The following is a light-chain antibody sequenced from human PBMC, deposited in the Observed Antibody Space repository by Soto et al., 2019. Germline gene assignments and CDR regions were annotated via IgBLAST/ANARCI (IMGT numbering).Light chain of an antibody. CDR1: QSITTW. V-gene: IGKV1-5*03. CDR3: QRYNDYQYV. Sequence: DIQMTQSPSTLSASLGDRVTITCRASQSITTWLAWYQQKPGKAPKLLIYKAINLQSGVPSRFSGSGSGTEFTLTISSLQPDDFGTYYCQRYNDYQYVFGQGTKVDIK. J-gene: IGKJ2*01. CDR2: KAI.